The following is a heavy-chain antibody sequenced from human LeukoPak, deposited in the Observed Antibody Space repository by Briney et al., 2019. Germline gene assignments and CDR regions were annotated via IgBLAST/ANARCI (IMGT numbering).Heavy chain of an antibody. Sequence: GGSLRLSCAASGFTFTSYSMNWVRQAPGKGLEWVSSISSSGTYIYYADSVKGRFTISRDNAENSLYLQMNSLRAEDTTVYYCASPADYDSSVFDMWGQGTMVTVSS. D-gene: IGHD3-22*01. V-gene: IGHV3-21*01. CDR2: ISSSGTYI. CDR1: GFTFTSYS. J-gene: IGHJ3*02. CDR3: ASPADYDSSVFDM.